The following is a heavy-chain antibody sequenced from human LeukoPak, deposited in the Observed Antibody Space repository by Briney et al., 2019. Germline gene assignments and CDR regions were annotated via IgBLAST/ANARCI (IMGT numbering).Heavy chain of an antibody. J-gene: IGHJ4*02. CDR2: INQSGST. CDR3: ATSYIGGFGKPDY. CDR1: GGSFSAHY. D-gene: IGHD3-16*01. V-gene: IGHV4-34*01. Sequence: SETLSLTCAVSGGSFSAHYWSWIRQPPGKGLEWIGEINQSGSTTYNPSLKSRVTLSVDTSKNQFSLTLSSVTAADTAVYYCATSYIGGFGKPDYWGQGTLVTVSS.